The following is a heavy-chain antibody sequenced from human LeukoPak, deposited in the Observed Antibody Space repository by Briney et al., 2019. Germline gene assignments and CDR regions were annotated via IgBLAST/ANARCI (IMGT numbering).Heavy chain of an antibody. Sequence: PGGSLRLSCAASGFTFSSYAMHWVRQAPGKGLEWVAIISYDGSNKYYADSVKGRFTISRDNSKNTLYLQMNSLRAEDTAVYYCATHQGYYYDSSGYCLDYWGQGTLVTVSS. CDR2: ISYDGSNK. J-gene: IGHJ4*02. D-gene: IGHD3-22*01. CDR1: GFTFSSYA. V-gene: IGHV3-30-3*01. CDR3: ATHQGYYYDSSGYCLDY.